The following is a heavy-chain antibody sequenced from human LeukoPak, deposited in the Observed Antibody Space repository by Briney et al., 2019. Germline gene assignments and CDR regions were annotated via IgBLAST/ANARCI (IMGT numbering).Heavy chain of an antibody. Sequence: PGGSLRLSCAASGFTFSSYAMSWVRQAPGKGLEWVSAISGSGGSTYYADSVKGRFTISRDNSKNTLYLQMNSLRAEDTAVYYCAKPRGPAMDYYYYGMVVWGQGTTVTVSS. J-gene: IGHJ6*02. CDR3: AKPRGPAMDYYYYGMVV. CDR1: GFTFSSYA. V-gene: IGHV3-23*01. CDR2: ISGSGGST. D-gene: IGHD5-18*01.